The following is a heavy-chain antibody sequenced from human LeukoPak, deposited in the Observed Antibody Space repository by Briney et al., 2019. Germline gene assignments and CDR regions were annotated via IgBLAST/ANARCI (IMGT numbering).Heavy chain of an antibody. CDR1: GFSVSNDY. Sequence: GGSLRLSCAASGFSVSNDYMSWVRQAPGKGLEWVSFIYSAGRTYYADSARGRFTISRDNSKNTLYLQMNSLRAEDTALYYCARSERMTDNGDYAFFDYWGQGTLVTVSS. V-gene: IGHV3-53*01. CDR3: ARSERMTDNGDYAFFDY. CDR2: IYSAGRT. J-gene: IGHJ4*02. D-gene: IGHD4-17*01.